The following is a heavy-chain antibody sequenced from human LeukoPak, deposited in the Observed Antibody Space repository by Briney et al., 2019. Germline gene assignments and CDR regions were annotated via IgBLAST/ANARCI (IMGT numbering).Heavy chain of an antibody. CDR1: GFTFSNHG. V-gene: IGHV3-48*04. CDR2: ISSSGSTI. CDR3: AELGITMIGGV. Sequence: GGSLRLSCTASGFTFSNHGMDWVRQAPGKGLEWVSYISSSGSTIYYADSVKGRFTISRDNAKNSLYLQMNSLRAEDTAVYYCAELGITMIGGVWGKGTTVTISS. J-gene: IGHJ6*04. D-gene: IGHD3-10*02.